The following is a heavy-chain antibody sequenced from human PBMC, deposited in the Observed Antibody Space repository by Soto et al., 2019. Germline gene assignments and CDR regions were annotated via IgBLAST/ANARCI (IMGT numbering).Heavy chain of an antibody. J-gene: IGHJ4*02. Sequence: EVHLVESGGGLVQPGGSLRLSCEASGFTFSPNWMHWVRQAPGKGLVWVSRINSDGSSTSYADSVKGRFTISRDNAKNTLYLQMNSLRAEDTAVYYCARAVPAAGGDYWGQGTLVTVSS. V-gene: IGHV3-74*01. CDR2: INSDGSST. CDR3: ARAVPAAGGDY. D-gene: IGHD2-2*01. CDR1: GFTFSPNW.